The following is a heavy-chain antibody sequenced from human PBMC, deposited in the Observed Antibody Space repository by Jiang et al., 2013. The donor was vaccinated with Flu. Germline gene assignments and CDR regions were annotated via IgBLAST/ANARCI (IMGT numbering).Heavy chain of an antibody. J-gene: IGHJ4*02. Sequence: GSGLVKPSQTLSLTCAVSGGSISSGGYSWSWIRQPPGKGLEWIGYIYHSGSTYYNPSLKSRVTISVDRSKNQFSLKLSSVTAADTAVYYCARTPCGGDCYSELYFDYWGQGPWSPSPQ. CDR1: GGSISSGGYS. CDR3: ARTPCGGDCYSELYFDY. CDR2: IYHSGST. V-gene: IGHV4-30-2*01. D-gene: IGHD2-21*02.